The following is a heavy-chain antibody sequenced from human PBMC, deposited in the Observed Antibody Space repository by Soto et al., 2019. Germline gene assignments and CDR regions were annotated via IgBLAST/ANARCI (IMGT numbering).Heavy chain of an antibody. CDR1: GFAFTNVW. CDR2: IKSKPDGETT. V-gene: IGHV3-15*07. J-gene: IGHJ4*02. CDR3: NTSDFGGCHTPL. Sequence: QLVESGGGLVKPGGSLALSCAGSGFAFTNVWLHWVRQAPGKGLEWVGRIKSKPDGETTDYAAPVKGRFTISRDDSTNTLYLQMNSLQTEDSGLDYCNTSDFGGCHTPLWGQGTLVTVSS. D-gene: IGHD3-16*01.